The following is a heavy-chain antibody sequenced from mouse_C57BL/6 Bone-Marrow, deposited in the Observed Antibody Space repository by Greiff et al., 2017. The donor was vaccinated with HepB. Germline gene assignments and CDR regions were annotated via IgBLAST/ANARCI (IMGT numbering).Heavy chain of an antibody. CDR1: GYSITSGYD. J-gene: IGHJ3*01. CDR3: ARGLRQGFAY. Sequence: SGPGMVKPSQSLSLTCTVTGYSITSGYDWHWIRHFPGNKLEWMGYISYSGSTNYNPSLKSRISITHDTSKNHFFLKLNSVTTEDTATYYCARGLRQGFAYWGQGTLVTVSA. CDR2: ISYSGST. D-gene: IGHD2-4*01. V-gene: IGHV3-1*01.